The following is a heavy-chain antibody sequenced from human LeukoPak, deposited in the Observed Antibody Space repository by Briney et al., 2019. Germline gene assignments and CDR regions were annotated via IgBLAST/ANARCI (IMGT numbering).Heavy chain of an antibody. CDR2: IYYSGNT. V-gene: IGHV4-39*07. D-gene: IGHD3-10*01. J-gene: IGHJ5*02. CDR3: ARDGSGS. Sequence: PSETLSLTCTVSGGSISGSSDYWGGGRERPGKGGGRIGSIYYSGNTYYNPSLKSRVTISVDTSKNQFSLKLSSVTAADTAVYYCARDGSGSWGQGTLVTVSS. CDR1: GGSISGSSDY.